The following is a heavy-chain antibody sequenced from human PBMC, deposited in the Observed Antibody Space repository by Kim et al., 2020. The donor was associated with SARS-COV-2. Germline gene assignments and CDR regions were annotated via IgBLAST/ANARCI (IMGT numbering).Heavy chain of an antibody. CDR1: GFSFSNYA. CDR3: AKGRIQEWVQIDN. J-gene: IGHJ4*02. Sequence: GGSLRLSCAASGFSFSNYAMSWVRQAPGKRLEWVSAISGSGGITYYADSVKGRFTISRDNSKITLYLQMNSLRVEDTAVYYCAKGRIQEWVQIDNWGQGTLVTVSS. D-gene: IGHD5-18*01. CDR2: ISGSGGIT. V-gene: IGHV3-23*01.